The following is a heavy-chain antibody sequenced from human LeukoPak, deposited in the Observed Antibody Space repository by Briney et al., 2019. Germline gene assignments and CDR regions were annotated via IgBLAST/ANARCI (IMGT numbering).Heavy chain of an antibody. CDR1: GGSISSGSYY. V-gene: IGHV4-61*02. D-gene: IGHD3-10*01. Sequence: SETLSLTCTVSGGSISSGSYYWSWIRQPAGKGLEWIGRIYTSGSTNYNPSLKSRVTISVDTSKNQFSLKLSSVTAADTAVYYCARARPYGSGSWYFDYWGQGTLVTVSS. J-gene: IGHJ4*02. CDR2: IYTSGST. CDR3: ARARPYGSGSWYFDY.